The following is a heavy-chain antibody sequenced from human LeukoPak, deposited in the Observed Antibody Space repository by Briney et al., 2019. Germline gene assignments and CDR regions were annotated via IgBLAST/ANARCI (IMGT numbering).Heavy chain of an antibody. CDR2: IYPGDSDT. J-gene: IGHJ4*02. CDR3: ARVAAAGTGSYYFDY. D-gene: IGHD6-13*01. Sequence: GESLKISCKGSGYSFTSYWIGWVRQMPGKGLEWMGIIYPGDSDTRYSPSFQGQVTISADKSISTAYLQWSSLKASDTAMCYCARVAAAGTGSYYFDYWGQGTLVTVSS. CDR1: GYSFTSYW. V-gene: IGHV5-51*01.